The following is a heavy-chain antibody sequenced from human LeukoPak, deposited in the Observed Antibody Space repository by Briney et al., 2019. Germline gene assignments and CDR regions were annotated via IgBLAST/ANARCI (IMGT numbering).Heavy chain of an antibody. CDR1: EYTFTSYD. CDR2: INPNSGGT. D-gene: IGHD3-3*01. J-gene: IGHJ4*02. Sequence: ASVKVSCKASEYTFTSYDINWVRQAPGQGLEWMGWINPNSGGTNYAQKFQGRVTMTRDTSISTAYMELSRLRSDDTAVYYCARAAFNVLRFLEWLLPDYWGQGTLVTVSS. CDR3: ARAAFNVLRFLEWLLPDY. V-gene: IGHV1-2*02.